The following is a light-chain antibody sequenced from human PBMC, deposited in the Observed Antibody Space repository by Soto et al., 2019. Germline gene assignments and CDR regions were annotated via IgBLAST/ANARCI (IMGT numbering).Light chain of an antibody. CDR1: SSNIGSNT. J-gene: IGLJ3*02. Sequence: QSVLTQPPSASGTPGQRVTSSCSGSSSNIGSNTVNWYQQLPGTAPKHLIYSNNQRPSGVPDRFSGSKSGTSASLAISGLQSEDEADYYCAAWDDSLNGGVFGGGTKVTVL. CDR2: SNN. V-gene: IGLV1-44*01. CDR3: AAWDDSLNGGV.